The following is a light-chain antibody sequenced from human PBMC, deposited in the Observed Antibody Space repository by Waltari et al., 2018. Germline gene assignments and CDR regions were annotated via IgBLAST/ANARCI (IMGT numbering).Light chain of an antibody. CDR3: CSYAGGETWV. CDR2: EGN. J-gene: IGLJ3*02. Sequence: WYQQQPPKAPKLILYEGNKRPSGVSRRFSGSRSGHTASLTISGLQAEDEGDYYCCSYAGGETWVFGGGTKVTVL. V-gene: IGLV2-23*01.